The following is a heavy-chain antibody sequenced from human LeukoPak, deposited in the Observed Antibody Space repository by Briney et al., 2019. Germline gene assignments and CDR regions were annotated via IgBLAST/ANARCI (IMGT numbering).Heavy chain of an antibody. V-gene: IGHV1-2*02. J-gene: IGHJ5*02. Sequence: ASVKVSCKASGYTFTGYYMHWVRQAPGQGFEWMGWINPNSGGTNYAQKFQGRVTMTRDTSISTAYMELSRLRSDDTAVYYCARVGSSSSWFDPWGQGTLVTVSS. CDR2: INPNSGGT. D-gene: IGHD6-13*01. CDR1: GYTFTGYY. CDR3: ARVGSSSSWFDP.